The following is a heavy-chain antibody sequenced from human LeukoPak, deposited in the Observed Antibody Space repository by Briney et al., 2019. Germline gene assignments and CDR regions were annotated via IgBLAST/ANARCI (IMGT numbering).Heavy chain of an antibody. CDR1: GRSINSYY. V-gene: IGHV4-59*01. CDR3: ARLRSGMDV. CDR2: VYNSGST. J-gene: IGHJ6*02. Sequence: SETLSLTCTVSGRSINSYYWTWIRQPPGKGLEWIANVYNSGSTNYNPSLKSRVTISVDMFKNQFSLKLSAVTAADTAVYYSARLRSGMDVRGQGTTVTVSS.